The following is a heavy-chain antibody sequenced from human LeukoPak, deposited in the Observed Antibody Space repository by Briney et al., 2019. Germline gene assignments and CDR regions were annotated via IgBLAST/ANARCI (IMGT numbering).Heavy chain of an antibody. CDR1: GFTFSSYW. CDR3: ARDRPSRRPGMVGEY. Sequence: GGSLRLSCAASGFTFSSYWMSWVSQALGKGLEWVSSISRSSSYIYYADSVKGRFTISRDNAKNSLYLQMNSLRAEDTAIYYCARDRPSRRPGMVGEYWGRGTLVTVSS. J-gene: IGHJ4*02. CDR2: ISRSSSYI. V-gene: IGHV3-21*01. D-gene: IGHD5-18*01.